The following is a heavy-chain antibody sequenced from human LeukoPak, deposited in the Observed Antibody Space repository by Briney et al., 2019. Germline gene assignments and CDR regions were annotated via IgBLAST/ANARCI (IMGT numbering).Heavy chain of an antibody. V-gene: IGHV3-53*01. CDR2: SYSSGGR. CDR1: GFTLSTDN. Sequence: GGSLRLSCAASGFTLSTDNMSWVRQAPGKGLEWVAVSYSSGGRHYAESVKGRFTISRDNSKNTLDLQMDSLRAEDTALYYCARVWELSFDHWGQGTLVTVSS. J-gene: IGHJ4*02. D-gene: IGHD1-26*01. CDR3: ARVWELSFDH.